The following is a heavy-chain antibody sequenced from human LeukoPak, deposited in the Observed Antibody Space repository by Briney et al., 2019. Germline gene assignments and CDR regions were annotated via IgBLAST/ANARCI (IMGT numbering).Heavy chain of an antibody. Sequence: GGSLRLSCAASGFTFSTYAMHWVRQAPGKGLEWVAVISHDGSNKYYADSVKGRFTISRDNSKNTLYLQMNSLRAEDTAVYYCARDVRSLFDPWGQGTLVTVSS. V-gene: IGHV3-30-3*01. CDR1: GFTFSTYA. CDR2: ISHDGSNK. J-gene: IGHJ5*02. CDR3: ARDVRSLFDP.